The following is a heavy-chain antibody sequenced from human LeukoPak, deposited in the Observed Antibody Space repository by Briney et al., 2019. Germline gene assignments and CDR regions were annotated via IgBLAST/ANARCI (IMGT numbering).Heavy chain of an antibody. V-gene: IGHV7-4-1*02. CDR1: GYTFTSYA. Sequence: ASVKVSCKASGYTFTSYAMNWVRQAPGQGLEWMVWINTNTGNPTYAQGFTGRFVFSLDTSVSTAYLQISSLKAEDTAVYYCARGPYYGSGSYYNSPFSFYWGQGTLVTVSS. D-gene: IGHD3-10*01. J-gene: IGHJ4*02. CDR3: ARGPYYGSGSYYNSPFSFY. CDR2: INTNTGNP.